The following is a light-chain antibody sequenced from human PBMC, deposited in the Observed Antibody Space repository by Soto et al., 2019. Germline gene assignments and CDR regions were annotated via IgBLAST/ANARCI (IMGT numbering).Light chain of an antibody. Sequence: MVMTQSPATLSVSLGERATLSCRASQSVSTKLVWYQQKPGQAPRLLIYGASTRATGIPARFSGSGSGTQFTLTISSLQSEDFAVYYCQQHDQEWTFGQGTKVEIK. CDR2: GAS. J-gene: IGKJ1*01. V-gene: IGKV3-15*01. CDR3: QQHDQEWT. CDR1: QSVSTK.